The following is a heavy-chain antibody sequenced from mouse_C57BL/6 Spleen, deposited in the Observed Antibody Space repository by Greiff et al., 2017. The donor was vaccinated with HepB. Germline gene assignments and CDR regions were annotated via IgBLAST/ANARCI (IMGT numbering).Heavy chain of an antibody. CDR2: INPSNGGT. J-gene: IGHJ2*01. CDR3: ARQVTTVVATDY. Sequence: QVHVKQPGTELVKPGASVKLSCKASGYTFTSYWMHWVKQRPGQGLEWIGNINPSNGGTNYNEKFKSKATLTVDKSSSTAYMQLSSLTSEDSAVYYCARQVTTVVATDYWGQGTTLTVSS. D-gene: IGHD1-1*01. V-gene: IGHV1-53*01. CDR1: GYTFTSYW.